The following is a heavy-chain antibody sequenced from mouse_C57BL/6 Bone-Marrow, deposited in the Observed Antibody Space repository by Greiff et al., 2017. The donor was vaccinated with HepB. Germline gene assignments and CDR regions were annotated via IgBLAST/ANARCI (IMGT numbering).Heavy chain of an antibody. CDR3: ARRGYSNYLSYFDY. Sequence: QVQLQQSGAELVKPGASVKMSCKASGYTFTSYWITWVKQRPGQGLEWIGDIYPGSGSTNYNEKFKSKATLTVDTSSSTAYMQLSSLTSEDSAVYYCARRGYSNYLSYFDYWGQGTTLTVSS. CDR2: IYPGSGST. V-gene: IGHV1-55*01. D-gene: IGHD2-5*01. J-gene: IGHJ2*01. CDR1: GYTFTSYW.